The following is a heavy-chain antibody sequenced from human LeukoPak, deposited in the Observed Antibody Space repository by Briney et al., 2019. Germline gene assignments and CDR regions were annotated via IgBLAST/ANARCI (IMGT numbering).Heavy chain of an antibody. CDR3: ARVREGYFDY. CDR1: GFTFSSYS. Sequence: PGGSLRLSCAASGFTFSSYSMNWVRQAPGKGLEWVSSISSSSSYIYYADSVKGRFTISRDNAKNSLYLQMNSLRVEDTAVYYCARVREGYFDYWGQGTLVTVSS. CDR2: ISSSSSYI. J-gene: IGHJ4*02. D-gene: IGHD1-26*01. V-gene: IGHV3-21*01.